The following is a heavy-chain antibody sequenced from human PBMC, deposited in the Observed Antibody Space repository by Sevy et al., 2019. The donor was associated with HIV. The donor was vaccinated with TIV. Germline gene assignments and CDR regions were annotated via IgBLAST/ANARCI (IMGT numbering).Heavy chain of an antibody. CDR3: ALERLSSDVAEYFQN. CDR2: ISFDETNK. D-gene: IGHD1-1*01. CDR1: GFTFNRYS. J-gene: IGHJ1*01. V-gene: IGHV3-30-3*01. Sequence: GGSLRLSCPASGFTFNRYSMHWVRQAPGKGLEGLPTISFDETNKNYPDPVKGRFTISGDNFQNSLFLQMDSLRPEDTAVYYCALERLSSDVAEYFQNWGQGTLVTVSS.